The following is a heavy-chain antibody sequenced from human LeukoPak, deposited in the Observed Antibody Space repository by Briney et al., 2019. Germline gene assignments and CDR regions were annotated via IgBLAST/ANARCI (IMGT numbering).Heavy chain of an antibody. Sequence: PGGSLRLSCAASGFSFTSHYLYWVRQAAGKGLVSVSRINKDGSFADYGDSVRGRFTASRDNARGMLYLEMNSLRADDTAVYYCVRGTSGGYDLWGQGTLVTVSS. CDR3: VRGTSGGYDL. D-gene: IGHD3-10*01. V-gene: IGHV3-74*01. CDR1: GFSFTSHY. CDR2: INKDGSFA. J-gene: IGHJ4*02.